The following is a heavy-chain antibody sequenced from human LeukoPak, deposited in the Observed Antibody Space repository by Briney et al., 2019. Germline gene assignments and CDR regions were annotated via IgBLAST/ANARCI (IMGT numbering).Heavy chain of an antibody. CDR1: GYTLTELS. CDR3: ATVHEQQLAPSFDY. CDR2: FDPEDGET. D-gene: IGHD6-13*01. Sequence: ASVTVSCKVSGYTLTELSMHWVRQAPGKGLEWMGGFDPEDGETIYAQKFQGRVTMTEDTSTDTAYMELSSLRSEDTAVYYCATVHEQQLAPSFDYWGQGTLVTVSS. J-gene: IGHJ4*02. V-gene: IGHV1-24*01.